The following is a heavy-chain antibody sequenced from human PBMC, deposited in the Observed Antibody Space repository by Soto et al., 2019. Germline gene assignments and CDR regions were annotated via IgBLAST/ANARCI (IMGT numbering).Heavy chain of an antibody. V-gene: IGHV3-15*07. CDR1: GFTFSNAW. CDR3: TTLAAAGTEIETYYYYGMDV. J-gene: IGHJ6*02. Sequence: GGSLRLSCAASGFTFSNAWMNWVRQAPGKGLEWVGRIKSKTDGGTTDYAAPVKGRFTISRDDSKNTLYLQMNSLKTEDTAVYYCTTLAAAGTEIETYYYYGMDVWGQGTTVTVSS. D-gene: IGHD6-13*01. CDR2: IKSKTDGGTT.